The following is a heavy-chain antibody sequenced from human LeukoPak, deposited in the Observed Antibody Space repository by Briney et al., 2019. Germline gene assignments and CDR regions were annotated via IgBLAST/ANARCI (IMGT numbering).Heavy chain of an antibody. CDR2: ISYDGSNK. J-gene: IGHJ4*02. D-gene: IGHD3-22*01. Sequence: GGSLRLSCAASGFTFSSYAMHWVRQAPGKGLEWVAVISYDGSNKYYADSVKGRFTISRDNSKNTLYLQMNSLRAEDTAVYYCARVAMIVVVPYYFDYWGQGTLVTVSS. V-gene: IGHV3-30-3*01. CDR1: GFTFSSYA. CDR3: ARVAMIVVVPYYFDY.